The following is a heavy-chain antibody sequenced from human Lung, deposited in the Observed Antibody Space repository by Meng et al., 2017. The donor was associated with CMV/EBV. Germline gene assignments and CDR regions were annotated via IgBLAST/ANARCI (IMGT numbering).Heavy chain of an antibody. CDR3: TGLYP. J-gene: IGHJ5*02. CDR2: IRRKENIYAT. Sequence: SMKVSGADSGVNFTTSYLHWVRQASGKGLEWVGRIRRKENIYATELAASVRGRFTISRDDSKSVTYLQMNNLEIEDSAIYYCTGLYPWGQGTLVTVSS. V-gene: IGHV3-73*01. CDR1: GVNFTTSY.